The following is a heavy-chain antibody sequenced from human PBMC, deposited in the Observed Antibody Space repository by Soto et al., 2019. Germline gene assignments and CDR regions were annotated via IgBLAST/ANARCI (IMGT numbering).Heavy chain of an antibody. J-gene: IGHJ5*02. CDR3: AHKRPYNRSRYAGWFGP. CDR2: IYWDDDK. V-gene: IGHV2-5*02. CDR1: GFSLTTSGVG. Sequence: QITLKESGPTLVKPTQTLTLTCTFSGFSLTTSGVGVGWIRQSPGRALEWLAFIYWDDDKRDSPSMNSRLTITKDPFKNQVVLTMTDMDPVNTATYYCAHKRPYNRSRYAGWFGPWGQGTLVTVSS. D-gene: IGHD6-13*01.